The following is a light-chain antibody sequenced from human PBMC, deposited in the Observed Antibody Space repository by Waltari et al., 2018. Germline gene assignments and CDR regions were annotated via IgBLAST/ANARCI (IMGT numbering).Light chain of an antibody. J-gene: IGKJ1*01. Sequence: DVQMTLSHSPLSASVGDRVTITCRASQSVGIWFAWHQQKPGKAPKVLIYKASTLESGVPSRFSGSGSGTDFTLTINNLQPDDIATYYCHQYKTSVRTFGQGTKVEIK. V-gene: IGKV1-5*03. CDR2: KAS. CDR3: HQYKTSVRT. CDR1: QSVGIW.